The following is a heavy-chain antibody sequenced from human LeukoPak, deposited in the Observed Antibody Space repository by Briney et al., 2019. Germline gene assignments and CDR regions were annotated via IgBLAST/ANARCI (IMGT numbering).Heavy chain of an antibody. Sequence: SETLSLTCTVSGGSIRDYPWSWLRQTPGNGLEWIGFVHSSGNTNINPSLKSRVIISVDTSRDQFSLRLTSVGAADTAVYYCARAAGPKPHSTSYVHHYYYMDVWGKGTTVSVSS. CDR1: GGSIRDYP. CDR3: ARAAGPKPHSTSYVHHYYYMDV. V-gene: IGHV4-59*01. J-gene: IGHJ6*03. CDR2: VHSSGNT. D-gene: IGHD2-2*01.